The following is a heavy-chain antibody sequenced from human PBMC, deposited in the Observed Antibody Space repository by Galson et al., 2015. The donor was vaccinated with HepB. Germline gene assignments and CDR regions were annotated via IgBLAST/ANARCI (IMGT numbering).Heavy chain of an antibody. V-gene: IGHV1-46*01. CDR3: ARGTPDTYYFDY. CDR2: IFAGGGST. Sequence: SGYTLTNYHFHWVRQAPGQGPEWMGKIFAGGGSTRYAERFQGRVTLTRDSSTSTIYMEVSSLRSDDTAVYYCARGTPDTYYFDYWGQGTLVTVSS. D-gene: IGHD2-15*01. J-gene: IGHJ4*02. CDR1: GYTLTNYH.